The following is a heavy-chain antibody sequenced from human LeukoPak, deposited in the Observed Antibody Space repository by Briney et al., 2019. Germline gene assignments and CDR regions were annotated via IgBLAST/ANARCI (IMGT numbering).Heavy chain of an antibody. D-gene: IGHD3-22*01. CDR2: INPNSGGT. V-gene: IGHV1-2*02. J-gene: IGHJ2*01. CDR1: GYTFTGYY. Sequence: ASVKVSCKASGYTFTGYYMHWVRQAPGQGLEWMGWINPNSGGTNYAQKFQGRVTMTRDTSISTAYMELSRLRSDDTAVYYCARGFGSGYYRYWYFDLWGRGTLVTVSS. CDR3: ARGFGSGYYRYWYFDL.